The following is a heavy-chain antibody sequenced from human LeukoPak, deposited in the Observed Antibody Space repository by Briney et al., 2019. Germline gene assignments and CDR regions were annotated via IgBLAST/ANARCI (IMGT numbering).Heavy chain of an antibody. D-gene: IGHD3-10*01. Sequence: AVKVSCKASGFTFSSSAMQWVRPARGQRRAWIGWVVVGSGNTNYAQKFQERVTITRDMSISTAYMELSSLRSEDTAVYYCAAGGTMVRGQGYGMDVWGQGTTVTVSS. CDR2: VVVGSGNT. V-gene: IGHV1-58*02. J-gene: IGHJ6*02. CDR3: AAGGTMVRGQGYGMDV. CDR1: GFTFSSSA.